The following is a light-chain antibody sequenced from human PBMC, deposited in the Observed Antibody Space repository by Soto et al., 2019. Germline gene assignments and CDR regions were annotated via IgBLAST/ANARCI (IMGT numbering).Light chain of an antibody. CDR1: SSDVGGYNY. J-gene: IGLJ2*01. CDR2: DVS. V-gene: IGLV2-14*03. CDR3: SSYRSSSTPYVV. Sequence: QLVLTQPASVSGSPGQSITISCTGTSSDVGGYNYVSWYQHHPGRAPQLMIYDVSNRPSGVSSRFSGSKSGNTASLTISGLQAEDEADYYCSSYRSSSTPYVVFGGGTQLTVL.